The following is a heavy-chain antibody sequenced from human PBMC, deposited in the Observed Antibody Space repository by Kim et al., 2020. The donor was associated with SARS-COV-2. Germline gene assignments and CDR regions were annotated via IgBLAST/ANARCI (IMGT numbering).Heavy chain of an antibody. V-gene: IGHV1-24*01. Sequence: FQGRVTMTEDTSTDTAYMELSSLRSEDTAVYYCATGGLGSEPSLCWFDPWGQGTLVTVSS. D-gene: IGHD3-16*01. CDR3: ATGGLGSEPSLCWFDP. J-gene: IGHJ5*02.